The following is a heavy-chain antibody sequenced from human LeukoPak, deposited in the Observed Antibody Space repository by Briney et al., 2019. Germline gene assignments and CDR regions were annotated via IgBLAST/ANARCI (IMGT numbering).Heavy chain of an antibody. CDR1: GGSISSGSYY. D-gene: IGHD2-2*01. J-gene: IGHJ4*02. Sequence: SETLSLTCTVSGGSISSGSYYWSWIRQPPGKGLEYIGYIYYSGVTNCQPSLKSRVTMSTDTSKNQFSLNLSSVTAADSAVYYCASFCASTTCYNDGTNFAFWGQGTLVTVSS. V-gene: IGHV4-61*01. CDR3: ASFCASTTCYNDGTNFAF. CDR2: IYYSGVT.